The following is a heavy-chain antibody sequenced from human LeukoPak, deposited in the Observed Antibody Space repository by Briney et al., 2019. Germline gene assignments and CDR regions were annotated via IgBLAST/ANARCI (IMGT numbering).Heavy chain of an antibody. J-gene: IGHJ4*02. V-gene: IGHV4-59*08. D-gene: IGHD2-8*01. CDR2: IYNSGSTNYN. CDR3: ARHTTGRALGDFDY. CDR1: GGSISGHY. Sequence: SETLSLTCTVSGGSISGHYWSWLRQSPGKGLEWIAYIYNSGSTNYNNYNPSLKSRVIMSMDTSKNQLSLIVSSVTAADTAVYYCARHTTGRALGDFDYWGQGTLVTVSA.